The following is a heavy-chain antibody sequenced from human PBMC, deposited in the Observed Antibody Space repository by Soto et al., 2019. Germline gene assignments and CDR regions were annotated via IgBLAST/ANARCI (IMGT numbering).Heavy chain of an antibody. CDR1: GYTFTGHY. D-gene: IGHD1-7*01. J-gene: IGHJ6*02. CDR3: ATTYNWNYDYYYYGMDV. Sequence: GASVKVSCKASGYTFTGHYMHWVRQAPGQGLEWMGWINPNSGGTNYAQKFQGRVTMTRDTSISTAYMELSRLRSDDTAVYYCATTYNWNYDYYYYGMDVWAKGPRSPSP. V-gene: IGHV1-2*02. CDR2: INPNSGGT.